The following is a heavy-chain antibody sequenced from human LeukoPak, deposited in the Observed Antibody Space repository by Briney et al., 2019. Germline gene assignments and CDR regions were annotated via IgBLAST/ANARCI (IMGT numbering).Heavy chain of an antibody. D-gene: IGHD3-3*01. CDR1: GGSISSYY. Sequence: PSETLSLTCTVSGGSISSYYWSWIRQPPGKGLEWIGYIYYSGSTNYNPSLKSRVTISVDTSKNQFSLELSSVTAADTAVYYCARVTYDFWRGYYGDWGQGTLVTVSS. J-gene: IGHJ4*02. V-gene: IGHV4-59*01. CDR3: ARVTYDFWRGYYGD. CDR2: IYYSGST.